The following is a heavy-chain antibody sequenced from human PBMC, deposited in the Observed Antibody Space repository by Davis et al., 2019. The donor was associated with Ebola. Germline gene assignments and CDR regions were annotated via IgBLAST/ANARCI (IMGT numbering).Heavy chain of an antibody. CDR1: GDSISSYSYY. Sequence: SETLSLTCTVSGDSISSYSYYWAWIRQSPGKGLEWIGSIFYTGNTFYNPSLSSRVTISIDTSNNQFSLKLSSVTAADTAVYYCARGHTYGSMVYGLDVWGQGTTVTVSS. D-gene: IGHD3-10*01. CDR2: IFYTGNT. V-gene: IGHV4-39*01. CDR3: ARGHTYGSMVYGLDV. J-gene: IGHJ6*02.